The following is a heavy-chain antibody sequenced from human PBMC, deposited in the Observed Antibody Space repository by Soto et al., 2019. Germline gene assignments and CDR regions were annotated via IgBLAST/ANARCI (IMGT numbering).Heavy chain of an antibody. D-gene: IGHD4-17*01. CDR1: GGLFSSYA. V-gene: IGHV1-69*05. CDR3: ARDVHDYGDYVFDY. J-gene: IGHJ4*02. CDR2: IIPVFDTT. Sequence: SVKVSCKASGGLFSSYAISWVRQAPGQGLEWMGGIIPVFDTTYYAQKLQGRVTMTTDTSTSTAYMELRSLRSDDTAVYYCARDVHDYGDYVFDYWGQGTLVTVSS.